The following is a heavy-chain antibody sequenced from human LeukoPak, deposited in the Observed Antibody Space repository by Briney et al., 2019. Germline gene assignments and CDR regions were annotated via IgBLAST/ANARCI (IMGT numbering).Heavy chain of an antibody. Sequence: SGGSLRLSCAASGFTVSSNYMSWVRQAPGKGLEWVSYISSSGSTIYYADSVKGRFTISRDNAKNSLYLQMNSLRAEDTAVYYCARLRFGEPPWYWGQGTLVTVSS. V-gene: IGHV3-11*01. CDR2: ISSSGSTI. CDR1: GFTVSSNY. CDR3: ARLRFGEPPWY. D-gene: IGHD3-10*01. J-gene: IGHJ4*02.